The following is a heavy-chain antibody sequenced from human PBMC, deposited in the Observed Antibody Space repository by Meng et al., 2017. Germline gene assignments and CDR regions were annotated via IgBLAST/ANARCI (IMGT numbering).Heavy chain of an antibody. J-gene: IGHJ4*02. CDR2: IGTAGDT. CDR1: GFTFSSYD. D-gene: IGHD6-13*01. Sequence: LSLTCAASGFTFSSYDMHWVRQATGKGLEWVSAIGTAGDTYYPGSVKGRFTISRDNAKNSLYLQMNSLRAEDTALYYCAKSGGDSRDRARYYFDYWGQGTLVTVSS. CDR3: AKSGGDSRDRARYYFDY. V-gene: IGHV3-13*01.